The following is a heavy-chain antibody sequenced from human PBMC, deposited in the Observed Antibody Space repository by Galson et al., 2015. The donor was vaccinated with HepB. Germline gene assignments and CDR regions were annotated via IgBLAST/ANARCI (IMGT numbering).Heavy chain of an antibody. CDR2: IYPGGSDT. Sequence: QSGAEVKKPGESLKISCKGSGYSFTNYWIGWVRQMPGKGLEWMGIIYPGGSDTRYSPSFQGQVTISVDKSITTAYMQWSSLKASDTAIYYCAKQAHYYDSSGLHAFDIWGQGTMVTVSS. CDR1: GYSFTNYW. D-gene: IGHD3-22*01. V-gene: IGHV5-51*01. CDR3: AKQAHYYDSSGLHAFDI. J-gene: IGHJ3*02.